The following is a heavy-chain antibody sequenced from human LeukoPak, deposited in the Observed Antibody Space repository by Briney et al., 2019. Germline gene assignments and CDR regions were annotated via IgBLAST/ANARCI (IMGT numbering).Heavy chain of an antibody. CDR1: GGSISSYY. D-gene: IGHD3-10*01. CDR3: ARVRITMVRGVIILDAFDI. Sequence: SETLSLTCTVSGGSISSYYWSWIRQPPGKGLEWIGYTYYSGSTNYNPSLKSRVTISVDTSKNQFSLKLSSVTAADTAVYYCARVRITMVRGVIILDAFDIWGQGTMVTVSS. CDR2: TYYSGST. V-gene: IGHV4-59*01. J-gene: IGHJ3*02.